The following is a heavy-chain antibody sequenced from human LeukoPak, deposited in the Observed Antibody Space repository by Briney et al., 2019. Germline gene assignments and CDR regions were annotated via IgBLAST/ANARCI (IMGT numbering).Heavy chain of an antibody. V-gene: IGHV3-48*03. CDR2: ISSSGSTI. D-gene: IGHD3-16*01. J-gene: IGHJ4*02. CDR3: ARVGLGVEAAGLYYFDY. Sequence: AGGSLRLSCAASGFTFSSYEMNWVRQAPGKGLEWVSYISSSGSTIYYADSVKGRFTISRDNAKNSLYLQMNSLRAEDTAVYYCARVGLGVEAAGLYYFDYWGQGTLVTVSS. CDR1: GFTFSSYE.